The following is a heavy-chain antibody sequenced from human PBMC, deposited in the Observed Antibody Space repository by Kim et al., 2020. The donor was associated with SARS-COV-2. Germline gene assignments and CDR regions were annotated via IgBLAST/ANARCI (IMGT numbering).Heavy chain of an antibody. V-gene: IGHV1-69*01. CDR3: ARAAAEYSTASLDY. Sequence: YAQKVQDRVTITADQSTSTAHMELRTLTSQDTAVYYCARAAAEYSTASLDYWGQGTLVTVSS. D-gene: IGHD4-4*01. J-gene: IGHJ4*01.